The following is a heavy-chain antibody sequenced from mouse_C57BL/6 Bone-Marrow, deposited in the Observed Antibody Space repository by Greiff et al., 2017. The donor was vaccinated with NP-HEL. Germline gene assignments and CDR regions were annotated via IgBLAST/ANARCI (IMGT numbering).Heavy chain of an antibody. CDR2: ISSGGSYT. Sequence: EVQLVESGGDLVKPGGSLKLSCAASGFTFSSYGMSWVRQTPDKRLEWVATISSGGSYTYYPDSVKGRFTISRDNAKNTLYLQMSSLKSEDTAMYYCARQGRQAWFAYWGQGTLVTVSA. V-gene: IGHV5-6*01. D-gene: IGHD1-2*01. CDR3: ARQGRQAWFAY. CDR1: GFTFSSYG. J-gene: IGHJ3*01.